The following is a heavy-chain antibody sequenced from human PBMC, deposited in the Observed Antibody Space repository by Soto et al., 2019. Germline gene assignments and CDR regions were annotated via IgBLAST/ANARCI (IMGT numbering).Heavy chain of an antibody. CDR2: INPNSGGT. CDR1: GYTFTGYY. V-gene: IGHV1-2*04. CDR3: ARESSVVVAATPSSSYGMDV. Sequence: VASVKVSCKASGYTFTGYYMHWVRQAPGQGLEWMGWINPNSGGTNYAQKFQGWVTMTRDTSISTAYMELSRLRSDDTAVYYCARESSVVVAATPSSSYGMDVWGQGTTVTVSS. J-gene: IGHJ6*02. D-gene: IGHD2-15*01.